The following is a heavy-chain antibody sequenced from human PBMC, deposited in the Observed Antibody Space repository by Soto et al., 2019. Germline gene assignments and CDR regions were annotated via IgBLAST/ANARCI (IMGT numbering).Heavy chain of an antibody. J-gene: IGHJ4*02. V-gene: IGHV3-30*03. CDR2: ISYDGSNK. CDR3: ASEAGRYYDFWSGYL. CDR1: GCTFSSYG. Sequence: GGSLRLSCASSGCTFSSYGMHLVRQAPGKGLEWVAVISYDGSNKYYADSVKGRFTISRDNSKNTLYLQMNSLRAEDTAVYYCASEAGRYYDFWSGYLWGQGTLVTVSS. D-gene: IGHD3-3*01.